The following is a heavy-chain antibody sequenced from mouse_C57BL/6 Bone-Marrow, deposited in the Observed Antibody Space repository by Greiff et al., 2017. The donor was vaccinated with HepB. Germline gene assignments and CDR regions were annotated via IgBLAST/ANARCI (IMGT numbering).Heavy chain of an antibody. D-gene: IGHD2-2*01. V-gene: IGHV5-6*01. CDR2: ISSGGSYT. Sequence: EVQLVESGGDLVKPGGSLKLSCAASGFTFSSYGMSWVRQTPDKRLEWVATISSGGSYTYYPDNVKGRFTISRDNAKNTLYLQMSSLKSEDTAMYYCARRYYGYDGSYYFDYWGQGTTLTVSS. CDR3: ARRYYGYDGSYYFDY. J-gene: IGHJ2*01. CDR1: GFTFSSYG.